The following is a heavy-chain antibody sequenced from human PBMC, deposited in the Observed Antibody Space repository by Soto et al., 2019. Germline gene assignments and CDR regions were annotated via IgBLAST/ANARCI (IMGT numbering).Heavy chain of an antibody. CDR1: GYTFTGYY. D-gene: IGHD3-3*01. Sequence: ASVKVSCKASGYTFTGYYMHWVRQAPGQGLEWMGWINPNSGGTNYAQKLQGRVTMTTDTSTSTAYMELRSLRSDDTAVYYCARSPPLTLGWESIFGVVISDTYFDYWGQGTLVTVSS. CDR2: INPNSGGT. CDR3: ARSPPLTLGWESIFGVVISDTYFDY. V-gene: IGHV1-2*02. J-gene: IGHJ4*02.